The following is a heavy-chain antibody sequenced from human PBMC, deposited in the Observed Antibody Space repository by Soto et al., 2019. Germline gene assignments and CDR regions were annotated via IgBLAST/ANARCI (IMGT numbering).Heavy chain of an antibody. CDR3: ARDREGYYFDY. CDR2: IWYDGSNK. Sequence: QVQLVESGGGVVQPGRSLRLSCAASGFTFSSYGMHWVRQAPGKGLEWVAVIWYDGSNKYYADSVKGRFTISRDNSKNTLYLQMNSRRAEDTAVYYCARDREGYYFDYWGQGTLLTVSS. J-gene: IGHJ4*02. CDR1: GFTFSSYG. V-gene: IGHV3-33*01. D-gene: IGHD1-26*01.